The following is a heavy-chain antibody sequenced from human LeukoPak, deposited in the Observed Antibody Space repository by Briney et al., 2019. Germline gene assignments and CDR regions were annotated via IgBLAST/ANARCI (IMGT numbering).Heavy chain of an antibody. CDR1: GFTFSSYA. CDR3: AKEFGYCSSTSCFPFDY. D-gene: IGHD2-2*03. V-gene: IGHV3-23*01. J-gene: IGHJ4*02. Sequence: PGGSLRLSCAAYGFTFSSYAMSWVRQAPGKGVEWVSAISGSGGRTYYADSVKGRFTISRDNSKNTLDLQMNSLRAEDMAVYYCAKEFGYCSSTSCFPFDYGGQGTLGTVS. CDR2: ISGSGGRT.